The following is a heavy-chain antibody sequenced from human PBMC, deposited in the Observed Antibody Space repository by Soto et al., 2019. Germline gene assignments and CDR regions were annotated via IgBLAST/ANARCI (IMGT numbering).Heavy chain of an antibody. CDR2: IYPGDSDT. D-gene: IGHD3-3*01. CDR3: ARSSELRFLEYPLYYFDY. J-gene: IGHJ4*02. Sequence: SVASLKISCKGSGYSFTSYWIGWVRQMPGKGLEWMGIIYPGDSDTRYSPSFQGQVTISADKSISTAYLQWSSLKASDTAMYYCARSSELRFLEYPLYYFDYWGQGTLVTVSS. CDR1: GYSFTSYW. V-gene: IGHV5-51*01.